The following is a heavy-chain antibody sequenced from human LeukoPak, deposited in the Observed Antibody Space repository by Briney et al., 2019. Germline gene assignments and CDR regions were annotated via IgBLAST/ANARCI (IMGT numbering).Heavy chain of an antibody. CDR1: GGTFSSYA. CDR3: ATGGLNRDAFDI. CDR2: IIPIFGTA. J-gene: IGHJ3*02. Sequence: GASVKVSCKASGGTFSSYAISWVRQAPGQGLEWMGGIIPIFGTANYAQKFQGRVTITADESTSTAYMELSSLRSEDTAVYYCATGGLNRDAFDIWGQGTMVTVSS. D-gene: IGHD1-14*01. V-gene: IGHV1-69*13.